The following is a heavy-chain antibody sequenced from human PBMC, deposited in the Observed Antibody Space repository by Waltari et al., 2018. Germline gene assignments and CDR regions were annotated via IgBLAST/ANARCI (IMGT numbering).Heavy chain of an antibody. CDR1: GGSISSHY. CDR2: VYYSGST. D-gene: IGHD2-2*01. V-gene: IGHV4-59*11. Sequence: QVQLQESGPGLVKPSETLSLTCTVSGGSISSHYWSWVRQPPGKGLEWIGYVYYSGSTNYTPSLKSRVTILVDTSKNQFSRKLSSVTAADTAVYYCATTPGYATSDYWGQGTPVTVSS. J-gene: IGHJ4*02. CDR3: ATTPGYATSDY.